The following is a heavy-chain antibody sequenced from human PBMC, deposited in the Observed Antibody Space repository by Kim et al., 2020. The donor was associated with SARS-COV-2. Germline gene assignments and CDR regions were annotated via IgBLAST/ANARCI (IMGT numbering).Heavy chain of an antibody. Sequence: GGSLRLSCAASGFTFSSYSMNWVRQAPGKGLEWVSSINSSSSYIYYADSVKGRFTISRDNAKNSLYLQMNSLRAEDTAVYYCAPGRGFGESAGFNWGQGTLVTVSS. V-gene: IGHV3-21*01. CDR3: APGRGFGESAGFN. J-gene: IGHJ4*02. CDR2: INSSSSYI. D-gene: IGHD3-10*01. CDR1: GFTFSSYS.